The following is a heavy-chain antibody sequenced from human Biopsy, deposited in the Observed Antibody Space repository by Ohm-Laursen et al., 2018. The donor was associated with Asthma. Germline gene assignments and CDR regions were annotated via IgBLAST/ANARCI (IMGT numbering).Heavy chain of an antibody. CDR1: GFTFSSYG. CDR2: ISYDGSNK. J-gene: IGHJ4*02. D-gene: IGHD3-3*01. V-gene: IGHV3-30*03. CDR3: ASQSSGPDFWSGYYYFDY. Sequence: SPRLSCAASGFTFSSYGMHWVRQAPGKGLEWVAVISYDGSNKYYADSVKGRFTISRDNSKNTLYLQMNSLRAEDTAVYYCASQSSGPDFWSGYYYFDYWGQGTLVTVSS.